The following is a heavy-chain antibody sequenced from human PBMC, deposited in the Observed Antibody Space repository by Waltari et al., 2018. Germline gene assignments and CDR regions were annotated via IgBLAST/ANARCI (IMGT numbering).Heavy chain of an antibody. D-gene: IGHD3-16*01. Sequence: RLQESGPGLVKPSETLSLTCTVSGGSISSSYWSWIRQPPGKGLEWIGYIYSSGSSNYNPSLKSRVTISVDTSKNQFSLKLNSVTAADTAVYYCARVLRSAWGVWFDPWGPGTLVIVSS. CDR2: IYSSGSS. J-gene: IGHJ5*02. CDR3: ARVLRSAWGVWFDP. V-gene: IGHV4-59*01. CDR1: GGSISSSY.